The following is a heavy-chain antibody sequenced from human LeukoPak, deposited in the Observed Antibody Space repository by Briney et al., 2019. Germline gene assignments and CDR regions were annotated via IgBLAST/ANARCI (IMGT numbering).Heavy chain of an antibody. J-gene: IGHJ4*02. Sequence: GGSLRLSCAASGFTSGTYWMSWVRQAPGKGLEWVANIKQDGSEKYYVDSVRGQFTISRDNAKNSLYLQMNSLRAEDTAVYYCARDRGSSGWYEFDYWGQGTLVTVSS. CDR2: IKQDGSEK. CDR3: ARDRGSSGWYEFDY. V-gene: IGHV3-7*01. D-gene: IGHD6-19*01. CDR1: GFTSGTYW.